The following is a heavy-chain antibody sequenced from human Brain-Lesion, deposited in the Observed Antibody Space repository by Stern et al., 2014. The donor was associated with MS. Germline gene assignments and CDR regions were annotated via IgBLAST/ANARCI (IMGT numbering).Heavy chain of an antibody. D-gene: IGHD2-2*01. CDR1: GYTFSSYD. Sequence: VPLVQSGADVKKPGASVKLSCKASGYTFSSYDITWVRQASGHGLEWTGWMNPYSGNTGYAQKFKGRVSMTSDPSISTVYMELTSLTSDDTAVYFCARAVRNQLLSEYWGQGTLVTVSS. CDR2: MNPYSGNT. V-gene: IGHV1-8*01. J-gene: IGHJ4*02. CDR3: ARAVRNQLLSEY.